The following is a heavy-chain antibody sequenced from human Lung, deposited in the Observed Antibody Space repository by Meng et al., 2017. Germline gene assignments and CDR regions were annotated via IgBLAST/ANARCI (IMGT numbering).Heavy chain of an antibody. Sequence: QVQLLQCGAGLWKTSESPSLTCAVYGGAFRDYYLSWFSQTRGKGLEWIGDINDSGSSNSNPYLKSRVTMSVDTTKKQFSLTLNSVTAADTAVYYCARRWLLSPPFYFDFWGRGVLVTVSS. CDR3: ARRWLLSPPFYFDF. CDR1: GGAFRDYY. V-gene: IGHV4-34*01. J-gene: IGHJ4*02. D-gene: IGHD4-23*01. CDR2: INDSGSS.